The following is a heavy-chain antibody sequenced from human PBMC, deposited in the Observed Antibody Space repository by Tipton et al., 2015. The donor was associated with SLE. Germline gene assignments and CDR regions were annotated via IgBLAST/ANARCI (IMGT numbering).Heavy chain of an antibody. D-gene: IGHD3-22*01. CDR3: ARSSYDSSGFPDY. V-gene: IGHV3-48*02. CDR1: GFSFSTYS. Sequence: SLRLSCAASGFSFSTYSMNWVRQAPGKGLEWVSNITAGSSTIYYADSVKGRFTISRDNAKNSLYLQMNSLRDEDTAVYYCARSSYDSSGFPDYWGQGTLVTVSS. CDR2: ITAGSSTI. J-gene: IGHJ4*02.